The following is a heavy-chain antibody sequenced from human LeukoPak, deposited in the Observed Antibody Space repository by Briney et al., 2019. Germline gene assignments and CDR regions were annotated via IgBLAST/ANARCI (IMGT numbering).Heavy chain of an antibody. V-gene: IGHV4-4*02. CDR2: IYHSGST. CDR1: GGSISSSNW. D-gene: IGHD3-22*01. Sequence: SETLSLTCAVSGGSISSSNWWSWVRQPPGMGLEWIGEIYHSGSTNYNPSLKSRVTISVDKSKNQFSLKLSSVTAADTAVYYCAREREYYYDSSGYYSSWSQGTLVTVSS. J-gene: IGHJ5*02. CDR3: AREREYYYDSSGYYSS.